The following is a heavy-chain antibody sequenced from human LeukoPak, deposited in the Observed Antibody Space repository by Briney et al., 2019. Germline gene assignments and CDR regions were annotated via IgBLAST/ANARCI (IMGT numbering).Heavy chain of an antibody. V-gene: IGHV3-48*03. CDR2: ISSSSSTI. J-gene: IGHJ4*02. CDR1: GFTYSSYE. D-gene: IGHD3-3*01. CDR3: ASSYYDFWSGYSLSYYFDY. Sequence: GGSPRLSCAASGFTYSSYEVNLVRKPPGQVLKRFSYISSSSSTIYYADSVKGRFTISRDNGKISLYLQMNSLRAEDTAVYYCASSYYDFWSGYSLSYYFDYWGQGTLVTVSS.